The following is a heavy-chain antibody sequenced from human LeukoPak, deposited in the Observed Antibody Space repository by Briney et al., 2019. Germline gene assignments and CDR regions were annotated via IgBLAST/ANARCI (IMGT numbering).Heavy chain of an antibody. D-gene: IGHD2-15*01. J-gene: IGHJ5*02. CDR3: AKGPVAGTRWFDP. Sequence: GGSLRLSXAASGFTFSSYVMSWVRQAPGEGLEWVSTISGSGSSSYYAVPLKGRFTISRDNSKNTLYLRMNSLRAEDTAVYYCAKGPVAGTRWFDPWGQGTLVTVSS. V-gene: IGHV3-23*01. CDR2: ISGSGSSS. CDR1: GFTFSSYV.